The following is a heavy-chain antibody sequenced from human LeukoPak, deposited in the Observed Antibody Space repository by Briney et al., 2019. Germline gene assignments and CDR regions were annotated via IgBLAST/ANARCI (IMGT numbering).Heavy chain of an antibody. CDR1: GFTFSSHW. V-gene: IGHV3-7*01. CDR2: IKQDGSEK. D-gene: IGHD3-10*01. CDR3: ARDTRGLFDY. Sequence: GGSLRLSCAASGFTFSSHWMSWVRQAPGKGLEWVANIKQDGSEKNYMDSAKGRFTIARDNAKSSLHLQMNSLRVEDTAVYYCARDTRGLFDYWGQGTLVTVSS. J-gene: IGHJ4*02.